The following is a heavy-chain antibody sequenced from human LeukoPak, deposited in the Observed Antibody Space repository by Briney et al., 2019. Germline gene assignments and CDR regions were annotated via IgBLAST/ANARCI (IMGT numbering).Heavy chain of an antibody. CDR3: ARGIESYGDYGY. Sequence: SETLSLTCAAYGGSFSGYYWSWIRQPPGKGLEWIAYMYNSGSTNYNPSLKSRVTISIDTSKNQFSLKLSSLTAADTAIYYCARGIESYGDYGYWGQGILVTVSS. CDR2: MYNSGST. D-gene: IGHD4-17*01. V-gene: IGHV4-59*01. J-gene: IGHJ4*02. CDR1: GGSFSGYY.